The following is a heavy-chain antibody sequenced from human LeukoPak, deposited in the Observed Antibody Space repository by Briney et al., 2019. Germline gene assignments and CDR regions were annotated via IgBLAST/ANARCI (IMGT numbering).Heavy chain of an antibody. CDR3: ARLLLWFGEQIFSY. D-gene: IGHD3-10*01. CDR1: GYTFTSYG. V-gene: IGHV1-18*01. CDR2: ISAYNGNT. Sequence: GASVKVSCKASGYTFTSYGISWVRQAPGQGLEWMGWISAYNGNTNYAQKLQGRVTMTTDTSTSTAYMELRSLRSDDTAVYYCARLLLWFGEQIFSYWGQGTLVTVSS. J-gene: IGHJ4*02.